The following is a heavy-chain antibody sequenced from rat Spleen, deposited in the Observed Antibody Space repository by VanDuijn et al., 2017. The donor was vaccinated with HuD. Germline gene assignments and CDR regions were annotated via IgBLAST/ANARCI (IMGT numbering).Heavy chain of an antibody. CDR1: GFTFSNYD. J-gene: IGHJ1*01. V-gene: IGHV5S13*01. CDR3: ARHAVRRPTDWYFDF. Sequence: EVQLVESGGGLVRPGRSLKLSCAASGFTFSNYDMAWIRQAPTKGLEWIASISTGGGNTSYRDSVKGRFTISRDNAKNTQYLQMDGLRSEDTATYYCARHAVRRPTDWYFDFWGPGTMVTVSS. CDR2: ISTGGGNT. D-gene: IGHD1-11*01.